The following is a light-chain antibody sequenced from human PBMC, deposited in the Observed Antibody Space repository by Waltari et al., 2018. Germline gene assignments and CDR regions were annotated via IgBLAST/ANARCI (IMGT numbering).Light chain of an antibody. CDR3: MQGTHWPRT. CDR1: QSLVHSDGNTS. Sequence: DVVMTQSPLSLPVTLGQPASISCRSNQSLVHSDGNTSLNWFQQRPGQSPRRLIYKVSNRDSGVPDRFSGRGSGTDFTLKISRVEAEDVGVYYCMQGTHWPRTFGQGTKVEIK. CDR2: KVS. J-gene: IGKJ1*01. V-gene: IGKV2-30*02.